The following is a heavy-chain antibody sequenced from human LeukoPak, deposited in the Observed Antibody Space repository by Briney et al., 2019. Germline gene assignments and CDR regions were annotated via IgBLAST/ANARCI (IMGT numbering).Heavy chain of an antibody. D-gene: IGHD4-17*01. CDR1: GFTFSSYW. V-gene: IGHV3-7*03. CDR2: IKQDGSER. J-gene: IGHJ5*02. CDR3: ASRSGGDYPYFLS. Sequence: PGGSLRLSCAASGFTFSSYWMSWVRQAPGKGLEWVANIKQDGSERYYVDSVKGRFTISRDNSKNTLYLQMNSLRGEDTVVYYCASRSGGDYPYFLSWGQGTLVTVSS.